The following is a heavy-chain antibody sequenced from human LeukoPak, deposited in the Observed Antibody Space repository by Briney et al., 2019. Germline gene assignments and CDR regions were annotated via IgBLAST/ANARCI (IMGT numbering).Heavy chain of an antibody. V-gene: IGHV3-23*01. Sequence: GESLRLSCAASGFTFSSYAMSWVRQAPGKGLEWVSAISGSGGSTYYAGSVKGRFTISRDNSKNTLYLQMNSLRAEDTAVYYCAKDLFVGNQGGGQIWGQGTMVTVSS. CDR1: GFTFSSYA. D-gene: IGHD1-14*01. CDR3: AKDLFVGNQGGGQI. CDR2: ISGSGGST. J-gene: IGHJ3*02.